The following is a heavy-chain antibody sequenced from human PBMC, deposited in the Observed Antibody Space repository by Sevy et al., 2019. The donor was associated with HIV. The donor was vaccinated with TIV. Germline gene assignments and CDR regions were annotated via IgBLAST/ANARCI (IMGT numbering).Heavy chain of an antibody. CDR2: IIPILGTT. CDR3: ARGGGNGWYYFDY. V-gene: IGHV1-69*13. J-gene: IGHJ4*02. CDR1: GGIFKTYG. D-gene: IGHD6-19*01. Sequence: SVKVSCKASGGIFKTYGFSWVRQAPGQGPEWVGGIIPILGTTNYAQKFQDRDTISADEYTKTVHMELRNLRSEDTGVYYCARGGGNGWYYFDYWGQETLVTVSS.